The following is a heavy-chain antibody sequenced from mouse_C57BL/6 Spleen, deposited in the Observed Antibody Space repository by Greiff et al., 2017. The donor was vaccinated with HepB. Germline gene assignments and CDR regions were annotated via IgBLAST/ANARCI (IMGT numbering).Heavy chain of an antibody. V-gene: IGHV1-22*01. Sequence: VQLKQSGPELVKPGASVKMSCKASGYTFTDYNMHWVKQSHGKSLEWIGYINPNNGGTSYNQKFKGKATLTVNKSSSTAYMELRSLTSEDSAVYYCARLGYDYDPWFDYWGQGTTLTVSS. CDR3: ARLGYDYDPWFDY. CDR2: INPNNGGT. D-gene: IGHD2-4*01. CDR1: GYTFTDYN. J-gene: IGHJ2*01.